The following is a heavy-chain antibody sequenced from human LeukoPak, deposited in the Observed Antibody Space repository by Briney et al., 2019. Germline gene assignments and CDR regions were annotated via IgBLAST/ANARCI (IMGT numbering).Heavy chain of an antibody. CDR1: GFTLNNHD. D-gene: IGHD2-21*02. CDR2: ISISGTSI. J-gene: IGHJ4*02. V-gene: IGHV3-48*03. CDR3: LTNDCVGWTLHVY. Sequence: GGSLRLSCVASGFTLNNHDINYFRQPPGKGLEWVSFISISGTSIHYADAVRGRFTISRDNAKNSLHLQMNNLRAEDTATYYCLTNDCVGWTLHVYWGQGNVVTVSS.